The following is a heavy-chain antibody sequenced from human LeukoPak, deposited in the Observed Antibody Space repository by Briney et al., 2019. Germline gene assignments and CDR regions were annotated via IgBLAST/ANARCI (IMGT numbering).Heavy chain of an antibody. CDR3: ARVGEKGRYDSSGYYYGSFDY. CDR2: IYYSGST. V-gene: IGHV4-59*01. Sequence: PSETLSLTCTVSGGSISSYYWSWIRQPPGKGLEWIGYIYYSGSTNYNPSLKSRVTISVDTSKNQFSLKLSSVTAADTAVYYCARVGEKGRYDSSGYYYGSFDYWGQGTLVTVSS. CDR1: GGSISSYY. D-gene: IGHD3-22*01. J-gene: IGHJ4*02.